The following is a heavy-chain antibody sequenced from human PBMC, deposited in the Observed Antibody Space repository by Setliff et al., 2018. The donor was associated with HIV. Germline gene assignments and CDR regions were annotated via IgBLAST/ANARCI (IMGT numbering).Heavy chain of an antibody. J-gene: IGHJ4*02. Sequence: SETLSLTCTVSGGSMSSSSYYGGWIRQSPDKGLEWIGIIYYSGATYYNPSLTSRVTISVDTSRTQFSLKLRSVPAADTAAYYCARLGYVSGGFYKTPGPYYFDYWGQGALVTVSS. CDR1: GGSMSSSSYY. CDR3: ARLGYVSGGFYKTPGPYYFDY. V-gene: IGHV4-39*01. CDR2: IYYSGAT. D-gene: IGHD3-10*01.